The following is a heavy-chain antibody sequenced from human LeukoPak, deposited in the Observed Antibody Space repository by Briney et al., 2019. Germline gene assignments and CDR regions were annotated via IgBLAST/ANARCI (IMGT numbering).Heavy chain of an antibody. CDR1: GFTFSTYA. CDR3: AKTYYYDTSGSHYLDN. V-gene: IGHV3-23*01. CDR2: ISGSGDSR. J-gene: IGHJ4*02. D-gene: IGHD3-22*01. Sequence: PGGSLRLYCAASGFTFSTYAMSWVRQAPGKGLEWGSVISGSGDSRSYADSVNGRFTISRDNSQKTLYLQMNSLRAEDTAIYYCAKTYYYDTSGSHYLDNWGQGTLVTISS.